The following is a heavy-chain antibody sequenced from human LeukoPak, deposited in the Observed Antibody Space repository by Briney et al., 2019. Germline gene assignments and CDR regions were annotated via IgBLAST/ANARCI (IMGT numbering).Heavy chain of an antibody. CDR2: INPNSGNT. V-gene: IGHV1-8*02. CDR1: GYTFTGYY. J-gene: IGHJ4*02. CDR3: AREKWPLKAFDY. D-gene: IGHD5-12*01. Sequence: GASVKVSCKASGYTFTGYYMHWVRQAPGQGLEWMGWINPNSGNTGYAQKFQGRVTMTRNTSISTAYMELSSLRSEDTAVYYCAREKWPLKAFDYWGQGTLVTVSS.